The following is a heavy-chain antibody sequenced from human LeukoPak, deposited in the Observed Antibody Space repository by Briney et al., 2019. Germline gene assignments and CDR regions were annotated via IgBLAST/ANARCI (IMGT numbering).Heavy chain of an antibody. J-gene: IGHJ4*02. V-gene: IGHV4-59*08. D-gene: IGHD3-10*01. CDR3: ARHGTPLRYGSGNYYKGAPFDY. CDR2: IYYSGST. CDR1: GDSISSYY. Sequence: SETLSLTCTVSGDSISSYYCSWIRQPPGKGLEWIGYIYYSGSTSYNPSLKSRVTISVDTSKNQFSLKLSSVTAADTAVYYCARHGTPLRYGSGNYYKGAPFDYWGQGTLVTVSS.